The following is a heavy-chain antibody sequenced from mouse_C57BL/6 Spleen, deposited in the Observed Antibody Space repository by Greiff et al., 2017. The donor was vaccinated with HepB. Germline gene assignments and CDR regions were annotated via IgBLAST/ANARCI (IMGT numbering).Heavy chain of an antibody. J-gene: IGHJ3*01. D-gene: IGHD2-2*01. Sequence: QVQLQQSGAELVRPGSSVKLSCKASGYTFTSYWMDWVKQRPGQGLEWIGNIYPSDSETHYNQKFKDKATLTVDKSSSTAYMQLSSLTSEDSAVYYCARGGYDGAWFAYWGQGTLVTVSA. CDR3: ARGGYDGAWFAY. CDR1: GYTFTSYW. V-gene: IGHV1-61*01. CDR2: IYPSDSET.